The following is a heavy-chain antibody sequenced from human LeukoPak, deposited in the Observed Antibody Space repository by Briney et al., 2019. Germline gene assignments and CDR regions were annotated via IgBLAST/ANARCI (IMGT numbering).Heavy chain of an antibody. Sequence: GGSLRLSCAASGFTFSSYEMNWVRQAPAKGLEWVSYISSSGSTIYYADSVKGRFTIYRDNAKNSLYLQMNSLRAEGTAVYYCAREGSSGWYGGLFDYWGQGTLVTVSS. CDR2: ISSSGSTI. CDR1: GFTFSSYE. CDR3: AREGSSGWYGGLFDY. J-gene: IGHJ4*02. V-gene: IGHV3-48*03. D-gene: IGHD6-19*01.